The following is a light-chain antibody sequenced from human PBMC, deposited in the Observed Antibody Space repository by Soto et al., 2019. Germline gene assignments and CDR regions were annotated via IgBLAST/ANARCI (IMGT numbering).Light chain of an antibody. CDR1: QSVSFN. V-gene: IGKV3-15*01. Sequence: EIVMTQSPATLSVSPGERVTLSCRASQSVSFNLAWYQQKPGQTPSLLILGASTRAAGIPARFSGSGSGTEFTLTISSLQSEDFAVYYCQQYNNWPPFTFGQGTKLEIK. CDR2: GAS. J-gene: IGKJ2*01. CDR3: QQYNNWPPFT.